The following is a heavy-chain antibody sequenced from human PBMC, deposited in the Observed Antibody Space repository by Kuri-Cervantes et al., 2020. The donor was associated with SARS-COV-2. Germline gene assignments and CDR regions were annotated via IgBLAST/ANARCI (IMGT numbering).Heavy chain of an antibody. V-gene: IGHV4-34*01. CDR1: GGSFSGYY. D-gene: IGHD3-16*02. Sequence: SQTLSLTCAVYGGSFSGYYWSWIRQPPGKGLEWIGEINHRGSTNYNPSLKSRVTISVDTSKNQFSLKLSSVTAADTAVYYCARGANYDYVWGSYRYGPKIRKPFDYWGQGTLVTVSS. CDR2: INHRGST. J-gene: IGHJ4*02. CDR3: ARGANYDYVWGSYRYGPKIRKPFDY.